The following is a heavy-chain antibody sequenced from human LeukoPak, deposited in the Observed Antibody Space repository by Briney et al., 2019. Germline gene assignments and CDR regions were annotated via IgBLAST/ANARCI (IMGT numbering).Heavy chain of an antibody. CDR1: GFTFGSFS. CDR2: ISSSGSGTYI. CDR3: ARESDSSGECLDY. V-gene: IGHV3-21*01. D-gene: IGHD3-22*01. J-gene: IGHJ4*02. Sequence: PGGSLRLSCAASGFTFGSFSMTWVRQAPGMGLEWVSTISSSGSGTYIYYADSVKGRFTISRDNAKNSLFLQMSSLRDEDTAVYYCARESDSSGECLDYWGQGTLVTVSS.